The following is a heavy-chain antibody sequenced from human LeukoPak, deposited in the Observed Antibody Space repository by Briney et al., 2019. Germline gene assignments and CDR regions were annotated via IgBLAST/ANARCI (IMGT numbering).Heavy chain of an antibody. V-gene: IGHV4-39*01. D-gene: IGHD2-2*01. CDR2: IYYSGST. CDR3: ARQKYCSSTACSSRYYYGMDV. CDR1: GGPIGSSTYY. Sequence: PSETLSLTCTVSGGPIGSSTYYWGWIRQPPGMGLEWIGSIYYSGSTYYNPSLKSRVTISVDTSKNQFSLSLSSATAADTAVYYCARQKYCSSTACSSRYYYGMDVWGQGTTVTVSS. J-gene: IGHJ6*02.